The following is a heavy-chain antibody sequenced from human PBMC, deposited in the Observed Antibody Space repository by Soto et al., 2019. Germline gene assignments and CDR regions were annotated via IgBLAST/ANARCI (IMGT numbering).Heavy chain of an antibody. J-gene: IGHJ4*02. CDR1: GFTFSSYA. CDR3: ARGWTFDL. CDR2: INGGGDST. Sequence: EVQLLESGGGLVQPGGSLRLSCAASGFTFSSYAMSWVRQAPGKGLGWVSGINGGGDSTYFADSVRGRFTISRDNSRNTLFLQLNSLRAEDTAVYYCARGWTFDLWGQGTLVTVSS. D-gene: IGHD1-1*01. V-gene: IGHV3-23*01.